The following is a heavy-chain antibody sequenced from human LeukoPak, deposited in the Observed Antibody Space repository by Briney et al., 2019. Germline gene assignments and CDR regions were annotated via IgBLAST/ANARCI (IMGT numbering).Heavy chain of an antibody. J-gene: IGHJ4*02. CDR1: GFTFDDYA. V-gene: IGHV3-9*01. CDR2: ISWNSGSI. D-gene: IGHD6-19*01. Sequence: PGGSLRLSCAASGFTFDDYAMHWVRHAPGKGLEWVSGISWNSGSIGYADSVKGRFTISRDNAKNSLYLQMNSLRAEDTALYCCAKDRGIAVAGTADYWGQGTLVTVSS. CDR3: AKDRGIAVAGTADY.